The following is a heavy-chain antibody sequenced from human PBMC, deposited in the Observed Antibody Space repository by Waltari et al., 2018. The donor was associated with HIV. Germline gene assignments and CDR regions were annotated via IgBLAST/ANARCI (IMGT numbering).Heavy chain of an antibody. J-gene: IGHJ4*02. Sequence: EVQLVESGGGLVQPGGSLRLSCAASGFTVSSNYMSWVRQAPGKGLEWVSVIYSGGSTYYADSVKGRFTISRDNSKNTLYLQMNSLRAEDTAVYYCTRDGGLLWFGVGIDYWGQGTLVTVSS. V-gene: IGHV3-66*02. CDR2: IYSGGST. CDR3: TRDGGLLWFGVGIDY. D-gene: IGHD3-10*01. CDR1: GFTVSSNY.